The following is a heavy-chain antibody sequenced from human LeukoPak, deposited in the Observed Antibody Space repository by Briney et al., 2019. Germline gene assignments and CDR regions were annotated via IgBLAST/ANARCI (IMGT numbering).Heavy chain of an antibody. Sequence: PSETLSLTCTVSGGSISSYYWSWIRQPPGKGLEWIGYIYYSGSTNYNPSLKSRVTISVDTSKNQFSLKLSSVTAADTAVYYCASTNSYYYGSGSNYYYGMDVWGQGTTVTVSS. CDR3: ASTNSYYYGSGSNYYYGMDV. D-gene: IGHD3-10*01. CDR1: GGSISSYY. V-gene: IGHV4-59*12. J-gene: IGHJ6*02. CDR2: IYYSGST.